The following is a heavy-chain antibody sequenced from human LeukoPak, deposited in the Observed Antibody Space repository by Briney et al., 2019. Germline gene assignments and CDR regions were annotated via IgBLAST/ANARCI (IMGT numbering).Heavy chain of an antibody. CDR1: GYTLTGDY. D-gene: IGHD6-13*01. CDR3: ATVVAAADN. J-gene: IGHJ4*02. CDR2: INPNSGGT. Sequence: PSVKFSCKASGYTLTGDYMHCVRQAPGQALEWMGWINPNSGGTNYAQQFQGRVTMTEPTSTATAYMELRRLRSEDTAVYYCATVVAAADNWGQGTLVTVSS. V-gene: IGHV1-2*02.